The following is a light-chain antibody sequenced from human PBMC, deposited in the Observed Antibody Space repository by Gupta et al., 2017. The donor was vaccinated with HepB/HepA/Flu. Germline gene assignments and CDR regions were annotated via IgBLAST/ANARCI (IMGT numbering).Light chain of an antibody. CDR2: DAS. J-gene: IGKJ4*01. CDR3: QQRSNWPPGLT. CDR1: QSVSSY. V-gene: IGKV3-11*01. Sequence: EIVLTQSPATLSSSPGERATLSCRASQSVSSYLAWYQQKPGQAPRLLIYDASNRATGIPARFSGSGSGTDFTLTISSLEPEDVAVYYCQQRSNWPPGLTFGGGTKVEIK.